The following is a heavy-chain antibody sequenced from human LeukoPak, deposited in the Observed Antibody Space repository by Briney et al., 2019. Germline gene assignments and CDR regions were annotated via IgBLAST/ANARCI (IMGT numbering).Heavy chain of an antibody. CDR2: IIPIFGTA. J-gene: IGHJ2*01. D-gene: IGHD3-9*01. CDR3: ARGVGDILTGYIPRNWYFDL. Sequence: ASVKVSCKASGGTFSSYAISWVRQAPGQGLEWMGGIIPIFGTANYAQKFQGRVTITADESTSTAYMELSSLRSEDTAVYYCARGVGDILTGYIPRNWYFDLWGRGTLVTVSS. V-gene: IGHV1-69*13. CDR1: GGTFSSYA.